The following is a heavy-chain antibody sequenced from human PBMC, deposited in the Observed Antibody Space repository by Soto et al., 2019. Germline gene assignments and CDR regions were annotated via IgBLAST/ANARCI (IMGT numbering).Heavy chain of an antibody. V-gene: IGHV3-48*01. CDR1: GFTFSSYS. J-gene: IGHJ4*02. CDR2: ISSSSSTI. CDR3: AIGAYYYDSSGVSY. Sequence: EVQLVESGGGLVQPGGSLRLSCAASGFTFSSYSMNWVRQAPGKGLEWVSYISSSSSTIYYADSVKGRFTISRDNAKKSLYLQTMCLRAEDTAVYDWAIGAYYYDSSGVSYWGQGNLVTVSS. D-gene: IGHD3-22*01.